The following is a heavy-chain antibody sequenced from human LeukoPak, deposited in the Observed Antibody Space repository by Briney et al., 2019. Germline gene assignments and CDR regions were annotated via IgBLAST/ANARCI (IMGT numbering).Heavy chain of an antibody. CDR2: IYYSGST. V-gene: IGHV4-39*07. CDR1: GGSISSSSYY. D-gene: IGHD3-22*01. J-gene: IGHJ4*02. Sequence: SETLSLTCTISGGSISSSSYYWGWIRQPPGTGLEWIGSIYYSGSTYYNPSLKSRVTISVDTSKNQFSLKLSSVTVADTAVYYCARGFPFTMIVVVTRYYFDYWGQGTLVTVSS. CDR3: ARGFPFTMIVVVTRYYFDY.